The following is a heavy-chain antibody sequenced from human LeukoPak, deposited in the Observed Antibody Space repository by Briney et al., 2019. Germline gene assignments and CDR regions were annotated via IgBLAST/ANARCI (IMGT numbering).Heavy chain of an antibody. CDR2: IYSGGST. J-gene: IGHJ4*02. V-gene: IGHV3-53*01. Sequence: GGSLRLSCAASGFTASSNYMSWVRQAPGKGLEWVSVIYSGGSTYYADSVKGRFTISRDNSKNTLYLQMNSLRAEDTAVYYCARGGAVAGLYFDYWGQGTLVTVSS. CDR1: GFTASSNY. CDR3: ARGGAVAGLYFDY. D-gene: IGHD6-19*01.